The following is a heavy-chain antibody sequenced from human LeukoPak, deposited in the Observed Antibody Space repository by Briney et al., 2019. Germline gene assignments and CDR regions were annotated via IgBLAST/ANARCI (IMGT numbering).Heavy chain of an antibody. V-gene: IGHV5-51*01. CDR2: IYPGDSDT. D-gene: IGHD3-10*01. Sequence: GESLKISCKSSGYRITAYWIGWVRQMPGKGLEWMGIIYPGDSDTRYSPSFQGQVTISADKSITTAYLQWSSLKASDTAMYYCARRYYGDGMDVWGQGTTVTVSS. J-gene: IGHJ6*02. CDR3: ARRYYGDGMDV. CDR1: GYRITAYW.